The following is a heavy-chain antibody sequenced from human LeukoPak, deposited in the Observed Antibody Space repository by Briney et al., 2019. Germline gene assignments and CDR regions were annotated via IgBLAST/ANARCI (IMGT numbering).Heavy chain of an antibody. CDR1: GYTFTSYD. D-gene: IGHD3-10*01. V-gene: IGHV1-8*01. CDR3: ARSPVGVRKKHDF. CDR2: MNPTSGHT. Sequence: GASVKVSCKASGYTFTSYDINWVRQATGQGLEWMGWMNPTSGHTGYAQNFQGRVTMTRDTSISTAYMELNSLTSEDTGVYYCARSPVGVRKKHDFWGQGTLVIVSS. J-gene: IGHJ4*02.